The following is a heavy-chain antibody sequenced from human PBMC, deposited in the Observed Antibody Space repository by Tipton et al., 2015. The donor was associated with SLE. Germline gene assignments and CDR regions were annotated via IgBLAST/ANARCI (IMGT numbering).Heavy chain of an antibody. D-gene: IGHD3-22*01. CDR1: GGSISSHY. CDR3: ARDLGQASGYYSSDAFDI. J-gene: IGHJ3*02. Sequence: LRLSCTVSGGSISSHYWSWIRQPPGKGLEWIGYIYYSGSTNYNPSLKSRVTISVDTSKNQFSLKLSSVTAADTAVYYCARDLGQASGYYSSDAFDIWGQGTMVTVSS. V-gene: IGHV4-59*11. CDR2: IYYSGST.